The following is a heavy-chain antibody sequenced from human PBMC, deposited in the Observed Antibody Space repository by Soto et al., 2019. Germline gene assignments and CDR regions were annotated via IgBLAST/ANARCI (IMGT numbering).Heavy chain of an antibody. J-gene: IGHJ4*02. V-gene: IGHV3-74*01. CDR1: GFIFSSYW. Sequence: GGSLRLSCAASGFIFSSYWMYWVRQAPGKGLEWVSRINSDGSSTSYADSVKGRFTISRDNAKNTLYLQMNSLGAEDTAVYYCARLRGYFDSSGLYMDFWGQGALVTVSS. CDR2: INSDGSST. D-gene: IGHD3-22*01. CDR3: ARLRGYFDSSGLYMDF.